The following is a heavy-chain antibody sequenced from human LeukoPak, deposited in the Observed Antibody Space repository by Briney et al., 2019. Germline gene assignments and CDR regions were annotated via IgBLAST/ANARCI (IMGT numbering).Heavy chain of an antibody. V-gene: IGHV3-23*01. CDR2: ISGRGGST. J-gene: IGHJ6*02. CDR1: GFTFSNYA. Sequence: PGGSLRLSCAASGFTFSNYAMNWVRQAPGKGLEWVSAISGRGGSTHYADSVKGRFTISRDNSKNTVYLQMNSLRAEDTAIYYCAKGRVNDYYYYGMDVWGQGTTVTVSS. D-gene: IGHD2-8*01. CDR3: AKGRVNDYYYYGMDV.